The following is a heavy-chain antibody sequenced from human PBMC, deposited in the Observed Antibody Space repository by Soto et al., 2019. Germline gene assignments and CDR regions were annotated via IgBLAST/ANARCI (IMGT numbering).Heavy chain of an antibody. CDR1: GGSISSSSYY. CDR2: IYYRGST. J-gene: IGHJ5*02. D-gene: IGHD3-3*01. CDR3: ARHRVFGVVTNNWFDP. V-gene: IGHV4-39*01. Sequence: QLQLQESGPGLVKPSETLSLTCTVSGGSISSSSYYWGWIRQPPGKGLEWIGSIYYRGSTYYNPSLKRRVTISGDTSKSQFSLKLSSVTAADTAVYYCARHRVFGVVTNNWFDPWGQGTLVTVSS.